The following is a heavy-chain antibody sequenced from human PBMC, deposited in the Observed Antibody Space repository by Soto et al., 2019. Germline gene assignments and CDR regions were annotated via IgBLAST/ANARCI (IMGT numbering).Heavy chain of an antibody. CDR2: IGSSGLSV. Sequence: QVHLVESGGGFVKPGGSLRLSCAASGFTFSDYQMSWIRQAPGKGLEWVSYIGSSGLSVYYEDSVKGRFTISRDNANNSLYLEMNSLRAEDSAVYYCARDLRQLLSHNYYYYYLDVWGKGTTVSVSS. V-gene: IGHV3-11*01. J-gene: IGHJ6*03. CDR1: GFTFSDYQ. D-gene: IGHD2-2*01. CDR3: ARDLRQLLSHNYYYYYLDV.